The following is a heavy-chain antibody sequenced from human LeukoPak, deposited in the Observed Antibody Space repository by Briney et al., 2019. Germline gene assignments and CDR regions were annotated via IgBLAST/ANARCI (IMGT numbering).Heavy chain of an antibody. Sequence: GGSLRLSCAASGFTFSSYSMNWVRQAPGKGLEWVSYIRRSGSTIYYADSVKGRFTISRDDAKNSLYLQMNSLRAEDTAVYYCVRDPDALDYWGQGTLVTVSS. V-gene: IGHV3-48*01. CDR2: IRRSGSTI. D-gene: IGHD2-2*01. J-gene: IGHJ4*02. CDR3: VRDPDALDY. CDR1: GFTFSSYS.